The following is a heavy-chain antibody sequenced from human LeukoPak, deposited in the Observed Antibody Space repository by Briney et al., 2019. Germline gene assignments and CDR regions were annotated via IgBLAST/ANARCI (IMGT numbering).Heavy chain of an antibody. CDR3: AREGRWGMKYYFHF. Sequence: PSETLSLTCNVSGGSLSSHYWSWVRQSPEKGLEWIGQIYHTGSTHYNPSLRSRFAISVDTSKNKLFLNVKSVTAADTAVYYCAREGRWGMKYYFHFWGQGTLVILSS. D-gene: IGHD4-23*01. CDR1: GGSLSSHY. J-gene: IGHJ4*02. V-gene: IGHV4-59*11. CDR2: IYHTGST.